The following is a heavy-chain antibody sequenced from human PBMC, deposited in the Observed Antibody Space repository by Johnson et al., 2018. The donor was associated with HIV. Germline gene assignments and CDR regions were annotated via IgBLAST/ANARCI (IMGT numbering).Heavy chain of an antibody. D-gene: IGHD3-22*01. CDR2: IKSKTDGGTI. CDR3: AKSNHMIVVVDAFDI. Sequence: VQLVESGGGMVKPGGSLRLSCAASGFIFSNAWMSWVRQAPGKGLEWVGRIKSKTDGGTIDYAAPVKGGFTISRDDAKNTLYLQMNSLKTEDTAVYYCAKSNHMIVVVDAFDIWGQGTMVTVSA. V-gene: IGHV3-15*01. J-gene: IGHJ3*02. CDR1: GFIFSNAW.